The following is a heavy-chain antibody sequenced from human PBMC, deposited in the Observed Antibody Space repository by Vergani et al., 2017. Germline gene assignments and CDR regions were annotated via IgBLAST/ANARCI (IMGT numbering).Heavy chain of an antibody. Sequence: QVQLQESGPGLVKPSETLSLTCTVSGCSISSYYWSWIRQPPGKGLEWIGYIYTRGSTNYNPSLKSRITVSVDTSKNQFSLKLSAVTAADTAVYYCARARIYGSSTSCYVQYNWFDPWGQGTLVTVSS. CDR1: GCSISSYY. CDR3: ARARIYGSSTSCYVQYNWFDP. CDR2: IYTRGST. D-gene: IGHD2-2*01. J-gene: IGHJ5*02. V-gene: IGHV4-4*09.